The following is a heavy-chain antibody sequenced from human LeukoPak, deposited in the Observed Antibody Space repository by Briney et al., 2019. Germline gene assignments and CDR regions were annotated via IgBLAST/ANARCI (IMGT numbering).Heavy chain of an antibody. D-gene: IGHD2-8*01. CDR2: VNPNSGNT. V-gene: IGHV1-8*01. Sequence: ASVKVSCKASGYTFTSYDINWVRQATGQGLEWMGWVNPNSGNTGYAQKFQGRVTMTRNTSISTAYMELSSLRSEDTAVYYCARLYCTNGVCYEDYWGQGTLVTVSS. J-gene: IGHJ4*02. CDR3: ARLYCTNGVCYEDY. CDR1: GYTFTSYD.